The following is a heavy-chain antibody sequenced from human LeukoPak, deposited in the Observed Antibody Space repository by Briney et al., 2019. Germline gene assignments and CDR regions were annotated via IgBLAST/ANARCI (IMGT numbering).Heavy chain of an antibody. J-gene: IGHJ4*02. V-gene: IGHV4-4*07. CDR3: ARHNTIFGVLVPLDY. D-gene: IGHD3-3*01. CDR1: GGSISNYY. Sequence: SETLSLTCTVSGGSISNYYWSWIRQPAGKGLEWIGRIYTSGSTNYNPSLKSRVTISIDKSKNHFSLNLSSVTAADTAVYYCARHNTIFGVLVPLDYWGQGTLVTVSS. CDR2: IYTSGST.